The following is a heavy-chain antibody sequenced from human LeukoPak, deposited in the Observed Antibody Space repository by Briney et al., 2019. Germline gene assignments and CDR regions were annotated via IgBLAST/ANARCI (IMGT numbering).Heavy chain of an antibody. Sequence: GASVKVSCKTSGYIFTSYDINWVRQATGQGLEWMGWMNPNSGGTNYAQKFQGRVTMTRDTSISTAYMELSRLRSDDTAVYYCARDGPDCSGGSCYSSYWYFDLWGRGTLVTVSS. D-gene: IGHD2-15*01. J-gene: IGHJ2*01. CDR1: GYIFTSYD. V-gene: IGHV1-2*02. CDR2: MNPNSGGT. CDR3: ARDGPDCSGGSCYSSYWYFDL.